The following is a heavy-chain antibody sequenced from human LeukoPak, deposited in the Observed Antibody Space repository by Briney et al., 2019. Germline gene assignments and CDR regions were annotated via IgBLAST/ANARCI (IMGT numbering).Heavy chain of an antibody. D-gene: IGHD6-13*01. CDR1: GFTFSSYE. V-gene: IGHV3-48*03. CDR3: ARVGSSSWTYAFDI. J-gene: IGHJ3*02. CDR2: ISSSCSTI. Sequence: GGSLRLSWAASGFTFSSYEMNWLRQAPGKGLEWVSYISSSCSTIYYADSVKGRFTISRDNAKNSLYLQMNSLRAEDTAAYYCARVGSSSWTYAFDIWGQGTMVTVSS.